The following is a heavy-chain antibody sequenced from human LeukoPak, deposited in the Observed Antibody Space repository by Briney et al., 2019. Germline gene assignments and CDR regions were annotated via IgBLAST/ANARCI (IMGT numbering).Heavy chain of an antibody. CDR3: ARDIGYSGSYGDYYYYMDV. CDR2: IYYSGST. CDR1: GGSISSYY. V-gene: IGHV4-59*01. D-gene: IGHD1-26*01. Sequence: SGTLSLTCAVSGGSISSYYWSWIRQPPGKGLEWIGYIYYSGSTNYNPSLKSRVTISVDTSKNQFSLKLSSVTAADTAVYYCARDIGYSGSYGDYYYYMDVWGKGTTVTVSS. J-gene: IGHJ6*03.